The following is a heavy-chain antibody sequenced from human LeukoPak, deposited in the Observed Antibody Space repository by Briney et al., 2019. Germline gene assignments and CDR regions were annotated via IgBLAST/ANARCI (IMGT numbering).Heavy chain of an antibody. CDR2: ISGSDTTT. CDR1: GFTFSRYA. D-gene: IGHD1-14*01. J-gene: IGHJ4*02. CDR3: AKEWGNRNFDY. V-gene: IGHV3-23*01. Sequence: GGSLRLSCAASGFTFSRYAMNWVRQAPGKGLEWVSAISGSDTTTYYADSVKGRFTISRDTSKNTLYLQMSTLRAEDTAVYYCAKEWGNRNFDYWGQGTLVTVSS.